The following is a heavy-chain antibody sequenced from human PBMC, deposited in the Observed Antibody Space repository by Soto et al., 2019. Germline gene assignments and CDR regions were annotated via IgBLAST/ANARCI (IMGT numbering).Heavy chain of an antibody. CDR2: ISYDGSNK. CDR3: AINIPASPFDP. Sequence: GGSLRLSCAASGFTFSSYGMHWVRQAPGKGLEWVAVISYDGSNKYYADSVKGRFTISRDNSKNTLYLQMNSLRAEDTAVYYCAINIPASPFDPWGQGTLVTVSS. CDR1: GFTFSSYG. J-gene: IGHJ5*02. D-gene: IGHD2-2*01. V-gene: IGHV3-30*03.